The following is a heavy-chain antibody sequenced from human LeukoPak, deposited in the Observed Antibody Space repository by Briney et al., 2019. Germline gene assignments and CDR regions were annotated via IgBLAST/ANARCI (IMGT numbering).Heavy chain of an antibody. D-gene: IGHD6-19*01. V-gene: IGHV3-30-3*01. CDR3: ARDKHWLERYYFDY. Sequence: PGGSLRLSCAASGFTFSTYAMHWVRQAPGKGLEWVAVISYDGSNKYHADSMKGRFTISRDNSKNTLYLQMNSLRAEDTAVYYCARDKHWLERYYFDYWGQGTLVTVSS. CDR1: GFTFSTYA. CDR2: ISYDGSNK. J-gene: IGHJ4*02.